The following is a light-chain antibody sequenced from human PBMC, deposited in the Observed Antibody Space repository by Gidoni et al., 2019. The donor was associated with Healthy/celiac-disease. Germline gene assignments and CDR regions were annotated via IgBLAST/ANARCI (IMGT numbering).Light chain of an antibody. CDR3: QSADSSGTLEV. V-gene: IGLV3-25*03. CDR2: KDS. CDR1: ALPKQY. Sequence: SYELTQPPSVSVSPGQTARITCSGDALPKQYAYWYQKKPGQAPVLVIYKDSERPSGIPERFSGSSSGTTVTLTISGVQAEDEADYYCQSADSSGTLEVFGGGTKLTVL. J-gene: IGLJ2*01.